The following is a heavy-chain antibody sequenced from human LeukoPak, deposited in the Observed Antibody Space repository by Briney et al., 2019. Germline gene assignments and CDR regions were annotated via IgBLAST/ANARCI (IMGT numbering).Heavy chain of an antibody. J-gene: IGHJ4*02. D-gene: IGHD3-10*01. CDR3: ARMFSDDPFDY. CDR1: GGSISSYY. CDR2: IYYSGST. Sequence: PSETLSLTCTVSGGSISSYYWSWIRQPPGKGLEWIGYIYYSGSTNYNPSLKSRVTISVDTSKNQFSLKLSSVTAADTAVYYCARMFSDDPFDYWGQGTLVTVSS. V-gene: IGHV4-59*08.